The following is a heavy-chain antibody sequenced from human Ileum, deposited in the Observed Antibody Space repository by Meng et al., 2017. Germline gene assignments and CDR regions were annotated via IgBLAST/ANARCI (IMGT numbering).Heavy chain of an antibody. CDR1: GGSFSSDNYY. Sequence: QVQLQESGPGLVKPSQTLSLTCSVSGGSFSSDNYYWTWIRQTPGKGLEWIGLTYYNGSPFYNPSLRSRVTISVDTSKDQFSLKLTSVTAADTAVYYCARERRHHYGSGSFDYWGQGILVTVSS. CDR2: TYYNGSP. V-gene: IGHV4-30-4*01. D-gene: IGHD3-10*01. CDR3: ARERRHHYGSGSFDY. J-gene: IGHJ4*02.